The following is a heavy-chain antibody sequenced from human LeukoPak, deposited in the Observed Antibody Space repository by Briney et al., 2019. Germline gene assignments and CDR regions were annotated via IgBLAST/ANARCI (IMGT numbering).Heavy chain of an antibody. CDR1: GYTFTGYY. CDR2: INPNSGGT. J-gene: IGHJ4*02. Sequence: GASVKVSCKASGYTFTGYYMHWVRQAPGQGLEWMGWINPNSGGTNYAQKFQGRVTMTRDTSISTAYMELSRLRSDDTAVYYCARGPPLQHIVVVIALDYWGQGTLVTVSS. CDR3: ARGPPLQHIVVVIALDY. D-gene: IGHD2-21*01. V-gene: IGHV1-2*02.